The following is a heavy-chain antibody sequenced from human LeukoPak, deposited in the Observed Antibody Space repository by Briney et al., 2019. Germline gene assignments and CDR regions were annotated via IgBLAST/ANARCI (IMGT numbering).Heavy chain of an antibody. V-gene: IGHV4-39*07. J-gene: IGHJ5*02. Sequence: SETLSLTCTISGDSISSSNYYWGWIRQPPGKGLEWIGNIYYSGRTYYNPSLKSRVTISVDTSKNQFSLKLSSVTAADTAVYYCARDLHTPGDYGDYGSPPNWFDPWGQGTLVTVSS. D-gene: IGHD4-17*01. CDR3: ARDLHTPGDYGDYGSPPNWFDP. CDR2: IYYSGRT. CDR1: GDSISSSNYY.